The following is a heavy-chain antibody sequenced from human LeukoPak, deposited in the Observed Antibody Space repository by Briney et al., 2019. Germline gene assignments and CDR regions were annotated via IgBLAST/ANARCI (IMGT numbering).Heavy chain of an antibody. D-gene: IGHD6-13*01. CDR2: IYTSGST. Sequence: SETLSLTCTVSGGSISSYYWSWIRQPPGKGLEWIGYIYTSGSTNYNPSLKSRVTMSVDTSKNQFSLKLSSVTAADTAVYYCARGRVYSSSWYPPYYYGMDVWGQGTTVTVSS. V-gene: IGHV4-4*08. CDR1: GGSISSYY. J-gene: IGHJ6*02. CDR3: ARGRVYSSSWYPPYYYGMDV.